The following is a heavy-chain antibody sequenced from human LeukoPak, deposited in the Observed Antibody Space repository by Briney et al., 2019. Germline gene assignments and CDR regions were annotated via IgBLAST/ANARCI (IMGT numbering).Heavy chain of an antibody. J-gene: IGHJ2*01. CDR1: GYTLTELS. Sequence: ASMKVSCKVSGYTLTELSMHWVRQAPGKGLEWMGGFDPEDGEIIYAQKFQGRVTMTEDTSTDTAYMELSSLRSEDTAVYYCATVRRFASVWYFDLWGRGTLVTVSS. CDR2: FDPEDGEI. D-gene: IGHD3-3*01. V-gene: IGHV1-24*01. CDR3: ATVRRFASVWYFDL.